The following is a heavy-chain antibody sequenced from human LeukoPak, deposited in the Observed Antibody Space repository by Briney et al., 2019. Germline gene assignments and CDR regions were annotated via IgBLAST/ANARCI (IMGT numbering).Heavy chain of an antibody. CDR3: ARGRGLYCSGGSCYDFDY. Sequence: SETLSLTCAVYGGSFSGYYWSWIRQPPGKGLEWIGEINHSGSTNYNPSLKSRVTISVDTSKNQFSLKLSSVTAADTAVYYCARGRGLYCSGGSCYDFDYWGQGTLVTVSS. D-gene: IGHD2-15*01. J-gene: IGHJ4*02. CDR2: INHSGST. CDR1: GGSFSGYY. V-gene: IGHV4-34*01.